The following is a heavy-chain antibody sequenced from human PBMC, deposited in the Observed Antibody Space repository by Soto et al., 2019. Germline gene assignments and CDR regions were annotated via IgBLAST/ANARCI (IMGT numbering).Heavy chain of an antibody. CDR2: IFYSGST. CDR3: ARHYPIGNNWNYFDH. J-gene: IGHJ4*02. D-gene: IGHD1-1*01. V-gene: IGHV4-61*07. Sequence: GKGLEWIGYIFYSGSTNYNPSLESRVTISVDTSKNQFSLKVRSVTAADTAVYYCARHYPIGNNWNYFDHWGQGTLVTVSS.